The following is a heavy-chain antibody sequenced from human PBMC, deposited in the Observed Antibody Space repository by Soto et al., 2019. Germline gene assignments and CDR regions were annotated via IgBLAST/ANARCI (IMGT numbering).Heavy chain of an antibody. CDR3: ARDPGGPAAAGSYYYYGMDV. V-gene: IGHV1-69*13. D-gene: IGHD6-13*01. CDR1: GGTFSSYA. Sequence: ASVKVSCKASGGTFSSYAISWVRQAPGQGLEWMGGIIPIFGTANYAQKFQGRVTITADESTSTAYMELSSLRSEDTAVYYCARDPGGPAAAGSYYYYGMDVWGQGTTVTVS. CDR2: IIPIFGTA. J-gene: IGHJ6*02.